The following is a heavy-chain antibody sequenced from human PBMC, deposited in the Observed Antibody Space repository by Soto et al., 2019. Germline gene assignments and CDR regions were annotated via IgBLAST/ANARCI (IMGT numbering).Heavy chain of an antibody. V-gene: IGHV3-9*01. CDR2: ISWNSGSI. CDR3: AKGIAAAYDAFDI. D-gene: IGHD6-13*01. J-gene: IGHJ3*02. Sequence: GGSLRLSCAASGFTFDDYAMHWVRQAPGKGLEWVSGISWNSGSIGYADSVKGRFTISRDNAKNSLYLQMNSLRAEDTALYYCAKGIAAAYDAFDIWGQGTMVTV. CDR1: GFTFDDYA.